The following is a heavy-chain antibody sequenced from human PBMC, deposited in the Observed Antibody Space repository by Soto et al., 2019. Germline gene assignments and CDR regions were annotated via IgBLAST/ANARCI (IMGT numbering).Heavy chain of an antibody. CDR2: ISYDGSNK. J-gene: IGHJ2*01. Sequence: QVQLVESGGGVVQPGRSLRLSCAASKFTFSSYATQWVRQAPGKGLEWVAVISYDGSNKYYADSVKGRFTISRDNSKNTLYLQMNSLRAEDTAVYYCARPLWRDDYNWGYFDLWGRGTLVTVSS. CDR1: KFTFSSYA. D-gene: IGHD4-4*01. CDR3: ARPLWRDDYNWGYFDL. V-gene: IGHV3-30-3*01.